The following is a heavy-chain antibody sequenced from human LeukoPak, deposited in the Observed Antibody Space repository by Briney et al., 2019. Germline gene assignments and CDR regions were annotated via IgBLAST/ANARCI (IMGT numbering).Heavy chain of an antibody. CDR3: ARDTATALDY. CDR2: ITNKPSTYTT. CDR1: GYSISSGYY. V-gene: IGHV3-72*01. D-gene: IGHD5-18*01. Sequence: LSLTCAVSGYSISSGYYWGWVRQAPGMGLEWIARITNKPSTYTTAYAASVKGRFIVSRDDSNNSLHLQMNSLKTEDTAVYYCARDTATALDYWGQGTLVTVSS. J-gene: IGHJ4*02.